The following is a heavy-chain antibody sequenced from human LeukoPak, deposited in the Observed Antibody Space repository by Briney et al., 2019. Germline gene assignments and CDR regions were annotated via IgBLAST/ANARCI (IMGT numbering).Heavy chain of an antibody. J-gene: IGHJ4*02. Sequence: GGSLRLSCAASGFTFSSYSMNWVRQAPGKGLEWVSSISSSSSYIYYGDSVKGRFTISRDNAKNSLYLQMNSLRAEDTAVYYCASFLGATHYWGQGTLVTVSS. CDR3: ASFLGATHY. CDR2: ISSSSSYI. V-gene: IGHV3-21*01. CDR1: GFTFSSYS. D-gene: IGHD1-26*01.